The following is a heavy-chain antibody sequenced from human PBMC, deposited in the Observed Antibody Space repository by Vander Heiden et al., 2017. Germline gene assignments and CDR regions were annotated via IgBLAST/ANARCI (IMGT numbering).Heavy chain of an antibody. CDR1: GFTVSSYA. Sequence: EVQLLESGGGLVQPGGSLRLFCAASGFTVSSYAMSWVRQAPGKGLEWVSAISGSGGSTYYADSVKGRFTISRDNSKNTLYLQMNSLRAEDTAVYYCAKADREQWLVYYYYYYGMDVWGQGTTVTVSS. CDR3: AKADREQWLVYYYYYYGMDV. V-gene: IGHV3-23*01. CDR2: ISGSGGST. D-gene: IGHD6-19*01. J-gene: IGHJ6*02.